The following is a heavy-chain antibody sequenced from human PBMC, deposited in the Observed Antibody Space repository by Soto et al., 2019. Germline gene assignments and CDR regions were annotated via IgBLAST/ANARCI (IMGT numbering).Heavy chain of an antibody. CDR1: GYTFTSYG. V-gene: IGHV1-18*01. J-gene: IGHJ6*02. Sequence: QVQLVQSGAEVKKPGASVKVSCKASGYTFTSYGISWVRQAPGQGLEWMGWISAYNGNTNYAQKLQGSVTMTTDTSTSTAYMELRSLRSDDTAVYYCARSDCSGGSCHYYYYYYGMDVWGQGSTVTVSS. CDR2: ISAYNGNT. D-gene: IGHD2-15*01. CDR3: ARSDCSGGSCHYYYYYYGMDV.